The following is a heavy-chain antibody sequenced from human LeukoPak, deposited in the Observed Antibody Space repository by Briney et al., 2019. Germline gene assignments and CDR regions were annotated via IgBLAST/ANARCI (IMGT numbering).Heavy chain of an antibody. D-gene: IGHD6-19*01. Sequence: KTSETLSLTCTVSGGSISSSSYYWGWIRQPPGKGLEWIGSIYYSGSTYYNPSLKSRVTISVDTSKNQFSLKLSSVTAADTAVYYCARPQGYSSPGVFGGFPGYYYMDVWGKGTTVTVSS. CDR3: ARPQGYSSPGVFGGFPGYYYMDV. J-gene: IGHJ6*03. V-gene: IGHV4-39*01. CDR2: IYYSGST. CDR1: GGSISSSSYY.